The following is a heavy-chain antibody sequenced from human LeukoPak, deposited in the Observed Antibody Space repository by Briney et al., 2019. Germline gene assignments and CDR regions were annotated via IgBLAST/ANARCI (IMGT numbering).Heavy chain of an antibody. CDR3: AKGGSSGYYSSFDY. Sequence: GGSLRLSCAASGFTFSSYAMSWVRQAPGKGLEWVSVISVSGGSTSYGDSVKSRFTISRDNSKNTVYLQMNSLRAEDTAVYYCAKGGSSGYYSSFDYWGQGTLVTVSS. CDR1: GFTFSSYA. J-gene: IGHJ4*02. CDR2: ISVSGGST. V-gene: IGHV3-23*01. D-gene: IGHD3-22*01.